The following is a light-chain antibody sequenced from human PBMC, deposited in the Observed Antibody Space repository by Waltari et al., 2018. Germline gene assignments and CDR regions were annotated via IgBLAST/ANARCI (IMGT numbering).Light chain of an antibody. V-gene: IGKV1-39*01. CDR3: QQTFTTPYT. Sequence: DIQMTQSPSSLSASIGDRVTITCRASQTINSYVNWYQQRGGKAPKSLIYAASRLQPGVSSRFNGSGFGTQFTLTITSVQAEDFATYYCQQTFTTPYTFGPGTILDIK. CDR2: AAS. CDR1: QTINSY. J-gene: IGKJ2*01.